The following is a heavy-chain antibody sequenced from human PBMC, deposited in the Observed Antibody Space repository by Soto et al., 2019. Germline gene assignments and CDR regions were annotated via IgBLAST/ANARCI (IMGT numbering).Heavy chain of an antibody. Sequence: SVKVSCKASGGTFSSYTISWVRQAPGQGLEWMGRIIPILGIANYAQKFQGRVTITADKSTSTAYMELSSLRSEDTAVYYCARDLYCSSTSCYWGQGDAFDIWGQGTMVTVSS. D-gene: IGHD2-2*01. J-gene: IGHJ3*02. V-gene: IGHV1-69*04. CDR2: IIPILGIA. CDR1: GGTFSSYT. CDR3: ARDLYCSSTSCYWGQGDAFDI.